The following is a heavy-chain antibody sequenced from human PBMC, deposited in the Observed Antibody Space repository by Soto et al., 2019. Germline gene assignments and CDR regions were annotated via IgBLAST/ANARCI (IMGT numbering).Heavy chain of an antibody. CDR3: TRSRGGGDSRGTVGMDV. Sequence: EVPLVESGGGLVQPGGSLKLSCAASGFTFSGSAMHWVRQASGKGLEWVGRIRSKANSYATAYAASVKGRFTISRDDSKNTAYRQMNSLKTEDTAVYYCTRSRGGGDSRGTVGMDVWGQGTTVTVSS. J-gene: IGHJ6*02. V-gene: IGHV3-73*02. D-gene: IGHD3-22*01. CDR1: GFTFSGSA. CDR2: IRSKANSYAT.